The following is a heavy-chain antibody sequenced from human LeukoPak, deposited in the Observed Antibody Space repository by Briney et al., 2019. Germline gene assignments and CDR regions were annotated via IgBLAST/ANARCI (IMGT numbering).Heavy chain of an antibody. V-gene: IGHV3-23*01. CDR1: GFTFSSYA. D-gene: IGHD4-17*01. J-gene: IGHJ4*02. CDR3: GKKSGLRGYTPDY. Sequence: PGGSLRLSCAASGFTFSSYAMSWVRQAPGKGLEWVSAISGSGGSTYYADSVKGRFTISRDNSKNTLYLQMNSLRAEVTAVYYLGKKSGLRGYTPDYWGQGTLVTVSS. CDR2: ISGSGGST.